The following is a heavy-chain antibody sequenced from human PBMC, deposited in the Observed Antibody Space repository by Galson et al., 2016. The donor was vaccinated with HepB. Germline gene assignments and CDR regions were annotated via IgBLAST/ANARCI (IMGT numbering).Heavy chain of an antibody. CDR2: IYPGDSDT. D-gene: IGHD2-2*01. Sequence: IIYPGDSDTRYSPSFQGQVTISVDKSMTTAYLQWSSLKASDTAIYYCARRGCVTTTNCYRAWFDSWGQGTLVSVSS. CDR3: ARRGCVTTTNCYRAWFDS. V-gene: IGHV5-51*01. J-gene: IGHJ5*01.